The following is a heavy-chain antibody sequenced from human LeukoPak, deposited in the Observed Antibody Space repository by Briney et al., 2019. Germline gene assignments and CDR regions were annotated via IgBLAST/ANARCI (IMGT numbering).Heavy chain of an antibody. V-gene: IGHV1-69*13. CDR3: ARSYCSSTSCYPFDY. CDR1: GGTFSSYA. CDR2: IVPIFGTA. J-gene: IGHJ4*02. Sequence: GASVKVSCKASGGTFSSYAISWLRQAPGQGLEWMGGIVPIFGTANYAQKFQGRVTITADESTSTAYMELSRLRSEDTAVHYCARSYCSSTSCYPFDYWGQGTLVTVSS. D-gene: IGHD2-2*01.